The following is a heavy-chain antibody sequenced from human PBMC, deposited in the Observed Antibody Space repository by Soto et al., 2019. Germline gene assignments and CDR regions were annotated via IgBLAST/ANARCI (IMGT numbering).Heavy chain of an antibody. CDR3: AKNLALAVAEDLPDY. CDR2: ISRSAGRT. D-gene: IGHD6-19*01. V-gene: IGHV3-23*01. CDR1: GFTFSRYA. J-gene: IGHJ4*02. Sequence: PGGSLRLSCAATGFTFSRYAMPGVRQAQGKGLEWVSAISRSAGRTYYADSVMGRFTISRDNSKNTLYLQMNSLGAEDTAVYYCAKNLALAVAEDLPDYWGQGTLDTVSS.